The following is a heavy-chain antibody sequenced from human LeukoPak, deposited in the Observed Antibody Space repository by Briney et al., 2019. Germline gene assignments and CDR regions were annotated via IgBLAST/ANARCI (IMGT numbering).Heavy chain of an antibody. CDR1: GYTFTGYY. J-gene: IGHJ5*02. V-gene: IGHV1-2*02. CDR2: INPNSGGT. CDR3: AMSGSGSYFRNWFDP. D-gene: IGHD3-10*01. Sequence: ASVKVSCKASGYTFTGYYMHWVRQAPGQGLEWMGWINPNSGGTNYAQKFQGRVTMTRDTSISTAYMELSRLRSDDTAVYYCAMSGSGSYFRNWFDPWGQGTLVTVSS.